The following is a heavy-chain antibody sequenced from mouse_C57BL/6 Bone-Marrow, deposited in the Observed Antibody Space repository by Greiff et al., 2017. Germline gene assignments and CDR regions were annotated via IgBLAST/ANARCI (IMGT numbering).Heavy chain of an antibody. CDR1: GYTFTDYY. CDR2: ISPYNGGT. CDR3: SFYGNYDGYFDY. D-gene: IGHD2-10*01. V-gene: IGHV1-19*01. Sequence: VQLQQSGPVLVKPGASVKMSCKASGYTFTDYYMNWVKQSHGKSLEWLGVISPYNGGTSYNQKFKGKATLTVDKSSITAYMELNSLTSDDSAVYYCSFYGNYDGYFDYWGQGTTLTVSS. J-gene: IGHJ2*01.